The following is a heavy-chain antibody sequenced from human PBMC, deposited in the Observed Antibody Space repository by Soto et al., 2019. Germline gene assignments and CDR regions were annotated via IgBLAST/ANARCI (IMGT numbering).Heavy chain of an antibody. CDR3: ASPSNKNIVVVTDTYYFDY. Sequence: SVKVSCKASGGTFSSYAISWVRQAPGQGLEWMGGIIPIFGTANYAQKFQGRVTITADKSTSTAYMELSSLRSEDTAVYYCASPSNKNIVVVTDTYYFDYWGQGTLVTAPQ. CDR1: GGTFSSYA. V-gene: IGHV1-69*06. CDR2: IIPIFGTA. J-gene: IGHJ4*02. D-gene: IGHD2-21*02.